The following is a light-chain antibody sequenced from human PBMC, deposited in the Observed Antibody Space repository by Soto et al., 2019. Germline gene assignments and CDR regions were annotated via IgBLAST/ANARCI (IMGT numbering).Light chain of an antibody. CDR1: SSNIGTNS. V-gene: IGLV1-47*01. CDR3: AAWDDSLSGYV. Sequence: QSVLTQPPSASGTPGQRVTISCSGSSSNIGTNSVYWYQQLPGTAPKLLIYRNDQRPSGVPDRFSGSKSGASASLAISGLLSEDEADYYCAAWDDSLSGYVFGTGTKVTVL. CDR2: RND. J-gene: IGLJ1*01.